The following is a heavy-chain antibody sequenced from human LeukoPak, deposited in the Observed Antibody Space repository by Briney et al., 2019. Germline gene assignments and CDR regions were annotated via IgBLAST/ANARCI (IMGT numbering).Heavy chain of an antibody. CDR1: RFTFSSYA. CDR3: ARDGSGDYVGDY. Sequence: PGRSLRLSCAASRFTFSSYAMHWVRQAPGQGLEWLAVISYDGSNKYYADSVKGRFTISRDTSKNTLYLQMNSLRAEDTAVYYCARDGSGDYVGDYWGQGTLVTVSS. CDR2: ISYDGSNK. J-gene: IGHJ4*02. D-gene: IGHD4-17*01. V-gene: IGHV3-30-3*01.